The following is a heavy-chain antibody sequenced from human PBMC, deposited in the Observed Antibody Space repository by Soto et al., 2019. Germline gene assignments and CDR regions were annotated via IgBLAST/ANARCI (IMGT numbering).Heavy chain of an antibody. D-gene: IGHD3-3*01. Sequence: GGSLRLSCAASGFTFSSYAMSWVRQAPGKGLEWVSAISGSGGSTYYADSVKGRFTISRDNSKNTLYLQMNSLRAEDTAVYYCAKVPYDFWSGYPDAFDIWGQGTMVTVSS. V-gene: IGHV3-23*01. CDR2: ISGSGGST. CDR1: GFTFSSYA. CDR3: AKVPYDFWSGYPDAFDI. J-gene: IGHJ3*02.